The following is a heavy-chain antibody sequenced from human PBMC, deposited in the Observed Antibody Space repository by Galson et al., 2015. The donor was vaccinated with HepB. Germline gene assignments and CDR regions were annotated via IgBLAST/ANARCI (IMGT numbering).Heavy chain of an antibody. CDR1: GFIFSYYP. CDR3: ARDGGKFSYYYYDMDV. V-gene: IGHV3-30*09. CDR2: IAFDESKK. J-gene: IGHJ6*02. D-gene: IGHD3-16*01. Sequence: SLRLSCAASGFIFSYYPMHWVRQAPGKGLEWVAVIAFDESKKFYADSVKGRFAISRDNSKNTLSLQLNSLGPEDSAVYYCARDGGKFSYYYYDMDVWGQGTTVTVSS.